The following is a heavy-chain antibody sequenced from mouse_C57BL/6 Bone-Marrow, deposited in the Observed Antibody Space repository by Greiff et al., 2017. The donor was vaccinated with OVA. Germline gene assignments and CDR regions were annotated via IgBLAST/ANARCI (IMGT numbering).Heavy chain of an antibody. D-gene: IGHD1-1*01. CDR1: GYTFTSYW. CDR3: ARDTTVVATPDY. Sequence: QVQLKQPGAELVRPGTSVKLSCKASGYTFTSYWLHWVKQRPGQGLEWIGVIDPSDSYTNYNQKFKGKATLTVDTSSSTAYMQLSSLTSEYSAVYYCARDTTVVATPDYWGQGTTLTVSS. J-gene: IGHJ2*01. V-gene: IGHV1-59*01. CDR2: IDPSDSYT.